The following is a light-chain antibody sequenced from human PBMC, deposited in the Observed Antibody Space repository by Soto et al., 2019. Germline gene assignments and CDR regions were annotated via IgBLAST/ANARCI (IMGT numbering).Light chain of an antibody. CDR1: MRDVGAYNL. CDR2: EVR. V-gene: IGLV2-14*01. J-gene: IGLJ3*02. Sequence: QSALTQPASVSGSAGQSITISCSGTMRDVGAYNLVSWYQQHPGTAPKLIIYEVRNRPSGISSLFSGSRSGNTASLTISGLQSEDEGDYYFSAYTARSNLVFGGGTKLTVL. CDR3: SAYTARSNLV.